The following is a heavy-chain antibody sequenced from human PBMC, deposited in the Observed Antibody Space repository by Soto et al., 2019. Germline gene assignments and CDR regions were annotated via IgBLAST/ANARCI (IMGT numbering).Heavy chain of an antibody. CDR1: AGSISSNY. D-gene: IGHD6-19*01. CDR2: IHHSGST. V-gene: IGHV4-59*01. J-gene: IGHJ4*02. Sequence: QVQLQESGPGLVRPSETLSLTCTVSAGSISSNYWNWIRQAPGKGLEWIGLIHHSGSTNYNPSLKSRGTISLDTSKIQLSRKLSSVTAADTAGYYCTIGAGWTTDYWGQGTLVTVSS. CDR3: TIGAGWTTDY.